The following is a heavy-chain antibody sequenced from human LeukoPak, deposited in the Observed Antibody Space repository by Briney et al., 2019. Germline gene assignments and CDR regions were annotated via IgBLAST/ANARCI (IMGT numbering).Heavy chain of an antibody. CDR1: GYTFTSYD. D-gene: IGHD5-18*01. J-gene: IGHJ6*03. V-gene: IGHV1-8*03. CDR3: ARLGIPGHSRHYYYYMDV. Sequence: ASVKVSCKASGYTFTSYDINWVRQATGQGLEWMGWMNPNSGNTGYVQKFQGRVTITRNTSISTAYMELSSLRSEDTAVYYCARLGIPGHSRHYYYYMDVWGKGTTVTVSS. CDR2: MNPNSGNT.